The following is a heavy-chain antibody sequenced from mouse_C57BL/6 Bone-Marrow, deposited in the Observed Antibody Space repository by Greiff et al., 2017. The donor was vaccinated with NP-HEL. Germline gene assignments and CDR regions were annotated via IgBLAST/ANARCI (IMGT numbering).Heavy chain of an antibody. D-gene: IGHD2-5*01. CDR3: AGHDSNYFAY. CDR2: ISNLAYSI. V-gene: IGHV5-15*01. J-gene: IGHJ3*01. Sequence: DVQLQESGGGLVQPGGSLKLSCAASGFTFSDYGMAWVRQAPRKGPEWVAFISNLAYSIYYADTVTGRFTISRENAKNTLYLEMSSLRSEDTAMYYCAGHDSNYFAYWGQGTLVTVSA. CDR1: GFTFSDYG.